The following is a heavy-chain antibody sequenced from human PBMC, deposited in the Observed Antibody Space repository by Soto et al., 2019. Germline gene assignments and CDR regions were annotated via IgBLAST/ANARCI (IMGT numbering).Heavy chain of an antibody. CDR1: GFTFSTYT. CDR3: AREWSRSVAAPGY. D-gene: IGHD6-19*01. Sequence: QVELVESGGGVVQPGRSLRLSCAASGFTFSTYTMYWVRQAPGKGLEWVAGLSNNGINTYYADSVKGRFTMSRDNSKNTLYLEMNSLRPEDTAVYYCAREWSRSVAAPGYWVQGTLVIVSS. CDR2: LSNNGINT. V-gene: IGHV3-30-3*01. J-gene: IGHJ4*02.